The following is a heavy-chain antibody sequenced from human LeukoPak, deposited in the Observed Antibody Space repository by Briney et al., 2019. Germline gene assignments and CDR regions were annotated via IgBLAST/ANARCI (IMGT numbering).Heavy chain of an antibody. CDR2: IYPGDSDT. D-gene: IGHD4-17*01. CDR1: GYSFTSYW. Sequence: GEPLKISCKGSGYSFTSYWIAWVRQMPGKGLEWMGIIYPGDSDTRYSPSFQGQVTISADKSISTAYLQWSSLKASDSAMYYCARQATVTTPLDYWGQGTLVTVSS. V-gene: IGHV5-51*01. J-gene: IGHJ4*02. CDR3: ARQATVTTPLDY.